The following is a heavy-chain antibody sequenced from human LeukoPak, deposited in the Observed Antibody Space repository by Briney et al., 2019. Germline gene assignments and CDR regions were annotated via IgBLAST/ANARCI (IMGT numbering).Heavy chain of an antibody. CDR3: ARGGLPSGATYYFDY. D-gene: IGHD1-26*01. CDR1: GYTFTGYH. J-gene: IGHJ4*02. CDR2: IDPNSGDT. Sequence: GASVKLSCKASGYTFTGYHMHWVRHGHGQGLGWMGWIDPNSGDTNYAQKFQGKVTMTRETSISTAYLALSRLRSDDTAVYYCARGGLPSGATYYFDYWGQGTLVTVSS. V-gene: IGHV1-2*02.